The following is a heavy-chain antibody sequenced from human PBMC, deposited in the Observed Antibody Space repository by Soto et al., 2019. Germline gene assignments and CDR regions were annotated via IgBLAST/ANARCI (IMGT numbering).Heavy chain of an antibody. CDR2: IYYSGST. J-gene: IGHJ4*02. V-gene: IGHV4-59*01. D-gene: IGHD5-18*01. CDR3: ARASGYSYGPYYFAY. Sequence: SETLSLTCTVSGGSISSYYWSWIRQPPGKGLEWIGYIYYSGSTNYNPSLKSRVTISVDTSKNQFSLKLSSVTAADTAVYYCARASGYSYGPYYFAYCGQGTLVIVSS. CDR1: GGSISSYY.